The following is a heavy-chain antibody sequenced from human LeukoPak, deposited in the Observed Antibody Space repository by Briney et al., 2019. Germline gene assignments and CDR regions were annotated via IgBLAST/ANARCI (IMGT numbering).Heavy chain of an antibody. CDR2: INHSGST. V-gene: IGHV4-34*01. D-gene: IGHD5-18*01. Sequence: SETLSLTCAVYGGSFSGYYWSWLRQPPGKGLEWIGEINHSGSTNYNPSLTSRVTISVDTSKNQFSLKLSSVTAADTAVYYCARGGYSYGYRYWGQGTLVTVSS. CDR3: ARGGYSYGYRY. CDR1: GGSFSGYY. J-gene: IGHJ4*02.